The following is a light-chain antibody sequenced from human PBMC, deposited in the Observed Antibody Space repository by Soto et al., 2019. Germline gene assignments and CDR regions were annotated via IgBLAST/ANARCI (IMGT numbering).Light chain of an antibody. CDR1: QDISTY. Sequence: DNLMIQAPSSMSASVGDRDTITCRARQDISTYLAWYQQKPGKVPKLLISAAYTLQSGVPPRFSGSGSGTDFTLTISSLQPEDVATYYCQKYDNAPLTFGGGTKVEIK. CDR2: AAY. CDR3: QKYDNAPLT. V-gene: IGKV1-27*01. J-gene: IGKJ4*01.